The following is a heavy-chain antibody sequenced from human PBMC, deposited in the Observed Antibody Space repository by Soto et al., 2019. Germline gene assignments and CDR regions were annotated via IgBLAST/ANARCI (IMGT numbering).Heavy chain of an antibody. CDR2: INSDRSST. CDR3: AREIWSGYLYYYYYLDF. V-gene: IGHV3-74*01. CDR1: GFTFSSYW. Sequence: PGGSLRLSCAASGFTFSSYWMHWVRQAPGKGLVWVSRINSDRSSTSYADSVKGRFTISRDNAKNTLYLQMNSLRAEDTVVYYCAREIWSGYLYYYYYLDFWGKGTTVTVSS. D-gene: IGHD3-3*01. J-gene: IGHJ6*03.